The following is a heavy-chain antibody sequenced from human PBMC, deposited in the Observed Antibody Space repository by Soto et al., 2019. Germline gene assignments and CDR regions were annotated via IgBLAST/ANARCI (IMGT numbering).Heavy chain of an antibody. CDR2: IYYSGST. Sequence: SETLSLTCTVSGGSISSSSYYWGWIRQPPGKGLEWIGSIYYSGSTYYNPSLKSRVTISVDTSKNQFSLKLSSVTAADTAVYYCARQPWELRFWWFDPWGQGTLVTVSS. CDR3: ARQPWELRFWWFDP. D-gene: IGHD1-26*01. V-gene: IGHV4-39*01. CDR1: GGSISSSSYY. J-gene: IGHJ5*02.